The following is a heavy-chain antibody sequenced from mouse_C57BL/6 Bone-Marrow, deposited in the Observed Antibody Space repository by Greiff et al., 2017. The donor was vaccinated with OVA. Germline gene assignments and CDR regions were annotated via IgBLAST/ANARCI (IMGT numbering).Heavy chain of an antibody. CDR3: TTRAIYYGYDDGFAY. CDR2: IDPENGDT. D-gene: IGHD2-2*01. V-gene: IGHV14-4*01. CDR1: GFNIKDDY. J-gene: IGHJ3*01. Sequence: VQLQQSGAELVRPGASVKLSCTASGFNIKDDYMHWVKQRPEQGLEWIGWIDPENGDTEYASKFQGKATITADTSSNTAYRQLSSLTSEDTAVYYCTTRAIYYGYDDGFAYWGQGTLVTVSA.